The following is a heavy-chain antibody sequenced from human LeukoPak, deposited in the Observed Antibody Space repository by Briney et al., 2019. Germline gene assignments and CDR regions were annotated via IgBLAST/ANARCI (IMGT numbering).Heavy chain of an antibody. J-gene: IGHJ5*02. V-gene: IGHV3-64*01. D-gene: IGHD5/OR15-5a*01. Sequence: GGSLRLPCAASGFTFSTDAMHWVGHPPEEGLEYVSAISSNGRDTYYATSVQGRFTISRDNSKDMVYLQMASLRPEDIGVYYCARWRGVYSSWGQGTLVSVSS. CDR1: GFTFSTDA. CDR2: ISSNGRDT. CDR3: ARWRGVYSS.